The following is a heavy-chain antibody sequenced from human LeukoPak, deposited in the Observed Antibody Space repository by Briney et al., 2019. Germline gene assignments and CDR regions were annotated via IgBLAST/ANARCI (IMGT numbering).Heavy chain of an antibody. CDR3: AIAVVAATDFDY. J-gene: IGHJ4*02. CDR1: GGSISSYY. V-gene: IGHV4-59*01. Sequence: SETLSLTCTVSGGSISSYYWSWIRQPPGKGLEWIGYIYYSGSTNYNPSLKSRVTISVDTSKNQFSLKLSSVTAADTAMYYCAIAVVAATDFDYWGQGTLVTVSS. CDR2: IYYSGST. D-gene: IGHD2-15*01.